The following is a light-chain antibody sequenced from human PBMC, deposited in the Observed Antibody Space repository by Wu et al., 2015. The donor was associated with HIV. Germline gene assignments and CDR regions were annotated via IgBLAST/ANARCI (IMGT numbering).Light chain of an antibody. CDR3: QQYDNWPFT. J-gene: IGKJ4*01. V-gene: IGKV3-15*01. Sequence: EIVMTQSPATLSVSPGERATLSCRASQSVSSNLAWYKQKPGQAPRLLIYGASTRATGIPAKFSGSGFRTEFTLTISSPQSEDFAVYYCQQYDNWPFTFGGGTKVEIK. CDR2: GAS. CDR1: QSVSSN.